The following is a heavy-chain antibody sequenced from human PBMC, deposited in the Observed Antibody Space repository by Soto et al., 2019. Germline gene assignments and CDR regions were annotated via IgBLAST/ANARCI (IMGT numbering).Heavy chain of an antibody. CDR2: IDPSDSYT. CDR1: GYSFAGHW. Sequence: EVQLVQSGAEVKKPGDSLRISCQGSGYSFAGHWISWVRQMPGKGLEWMGRIDPSDSYTNYSPSFEGHVTMSADTSVNTAYLQWRSLRASDTAIYFCVRQKVGATSDYWGQGTLVTVSS. D-gene: IGHD1-26*01. CDR3: VRQKVGATSDY. J-gene: IGHJ4*02. V-gene: IGHV5-10-1*03.